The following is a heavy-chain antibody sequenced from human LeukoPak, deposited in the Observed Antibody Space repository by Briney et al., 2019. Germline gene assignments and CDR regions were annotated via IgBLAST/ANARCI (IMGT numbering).Heavy chain of an antibody. CDR3: ASAIAAAGTFDY. CDR1: GFTFSNYD. V-gene: IGHV3-48*03. D-gene: IGHD6-13*01. J-gene: IGHJ4*02. Sequence: GGSLRLSCAASGFTFSNYDMSWVRQAPGKGLEWVSYISSSGSTIYYADSVKGRFTISRDNAKNSLYLQMNSLRAEDTAVYYCASAIAAAGTFDYWGQGTLVTVSS. CDR2: ISSSGSTI.